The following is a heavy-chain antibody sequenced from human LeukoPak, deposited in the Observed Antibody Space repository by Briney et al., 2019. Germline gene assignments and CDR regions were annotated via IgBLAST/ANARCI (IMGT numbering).Heavy chain of an antibody. D-gene: IGHD3-9*01. Sequence: SETLSLTCTVSGGSISSSSYYWGWIRQPPGKGLEWIGSIYYSGSTYYNPSLKSRVTISVDTSKNQFSLKLSSVTAADTAVYYCARGGYFDWLPDYWGQGTLVTVSS. CDR2: IYYSGST. CDR3: ARGGYFDWLPDY. CDR1: GGSISSSSYY. V-gene: IGHV4-39*07. J-gene: IGHJ4*02.